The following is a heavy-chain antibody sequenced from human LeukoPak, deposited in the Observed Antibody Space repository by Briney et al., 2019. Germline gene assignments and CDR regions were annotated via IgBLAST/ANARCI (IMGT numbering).Heavy chain of an antibody. CDR2: ILYDGTNR. V-gene: IGHV3-30*18. Sequence: GGSLRLSCAASGFTFSSYWMSWVRQAPGKGLEWVAVILYDGTNRNYADSVKGRFTISRDNSKNTLYLQMDSLRVEDTAVYYCAKQTYNTGYYDHWGQGTLVTVSS. J-gene: IGHJ4*02. CDR3: AKQTYNTGYYDH. D-gene: IGHD1-14*01. CDR1: GFTFSSYW.